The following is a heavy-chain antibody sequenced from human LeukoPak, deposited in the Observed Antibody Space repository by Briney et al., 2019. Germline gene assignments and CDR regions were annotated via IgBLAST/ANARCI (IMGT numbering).Heavy chain of an antibody. J-gene: IGHJ5*02. CDR1: GFTVSSNY. D-gene: IGHD6-13*01. V-gene: IGHV3-53*01. CDR3: ARLEYSSSWYQGGYWFDP. Sequence: AGGSLRLSCAASGFTVSSNYMSWVRQAPGKGLEWVSVIYSGGSTYYADSVKGRFTISRDNSKNTLYLQMNSLRAEDTAVYYCARLEYSSSWYQGGYWFDPWGQGTLVTVSS. CDR2: IYSGGST.